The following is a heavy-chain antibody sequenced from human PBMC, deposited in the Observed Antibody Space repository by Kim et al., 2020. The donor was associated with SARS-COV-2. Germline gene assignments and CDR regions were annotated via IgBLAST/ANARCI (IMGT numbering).Heavy chain of an antibody. CDR2: INHSGST. J-gene: IGHJ4*02. CDR3: ARTEPDYYDSSGYYGY. CDR1: GGSFSGYY. V-gene: IGHV4-34*01. Sequence: SETLSLTCAVYGGSFSGYYWSWIRQPQGKGLEWIGEINHSGSTNYNPSLKSRVTISVDTSKNQFSLNLSSVTAADTAVYYCARTEPDYYDSSGYYGYWGQGTLVTVSS. D-gene: IGHD3-22*01.